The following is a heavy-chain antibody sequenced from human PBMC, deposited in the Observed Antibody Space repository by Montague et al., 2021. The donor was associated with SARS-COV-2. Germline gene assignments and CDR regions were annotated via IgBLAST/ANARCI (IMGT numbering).Heavy chain of an antibody. V-gene: IGHV4-59*01. CDR3: ARVGIVVVPAAIVTLSYYYYMDV. CDR1: GGSISSYY. J-gene: IGHJ6*03. CDR2: IYYSGST. D-gene: IGHD2-2*02. Sequence: SETLSLTCTVSGGSISSYYWSWIRQPPGKGLEWIGYIYYSGSTNYNPSLKSRVTISVDTSKNQFSLKLSSVTAADTAVYYCARVGIVVVPAAIVTLSYYYYMDVWGKGTTVTVSS.